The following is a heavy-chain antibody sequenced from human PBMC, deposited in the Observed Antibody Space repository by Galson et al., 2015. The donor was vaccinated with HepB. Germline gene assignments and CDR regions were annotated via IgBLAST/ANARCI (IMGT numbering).Heavy chain of an antibody. J-gene: IGHJ4*02. CDR2: ISYDGSNK. V-gene: IGHV3-30*18. CDR1: GFTFSSYG. Sequence: SLRLSCAASGFTFSSYGMHWVRHAPGKGLEWVAVISYDGSNKYDADSVTGRFTISRDNSKNTLYLQMNSLRAEDTAVYYRAKGRMGSLDYWGQGTLVTVTS. D-gene: IGHD3-10*01. CDR3: AKGRMGSLDY.